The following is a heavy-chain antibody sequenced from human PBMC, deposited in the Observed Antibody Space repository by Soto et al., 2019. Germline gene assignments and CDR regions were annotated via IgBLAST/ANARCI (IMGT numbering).Heavy chain of an antibody. V-gene: IGHV3-23*01. J-gene: IGHJ3*02. Sequence: GGSLRLSCAASGFSFSSDAMNWVRQAPGKGLEWVAGISGGGGSTYYADSVKGRFTISRDTSKNTVYLQLNSLRAEDTAVYYCAKGFIVVVTVLRPDDAFDIWGQGTMVTVSS. CDR3: AKGFIVVVTVLRPDDAFDI. CDR2: ISGGGGST. D-gene: IGHD2-21*02. CDR1: GFSFSSDA.